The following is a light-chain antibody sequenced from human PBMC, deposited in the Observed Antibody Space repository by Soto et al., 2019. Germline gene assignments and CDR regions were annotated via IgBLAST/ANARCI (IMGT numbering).Light chain of an antibody. V-gene: IGLV2-14*01. CDR2: EVS. CDR3: SSYTTTTRL. CDR1: SSDIGSNNY. J-gene: IGLJ3*02. Sequence: QSALTQPASVSGSPGQSITISCTGTSSDIGSNNYVSWFQQRPGKAPTLIIYEVSNRPSGVSTHCSGSKSGNTASLTISGLLPEDEAEYYCSSYTTTTRLFGGGTQLTVL.